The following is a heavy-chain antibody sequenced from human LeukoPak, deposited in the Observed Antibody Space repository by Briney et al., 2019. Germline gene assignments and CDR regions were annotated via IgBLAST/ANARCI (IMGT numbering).Heavy chain of an antibody. V-gene: IGHV1-2*02. D-gene: IGHD2-8*01. CDR1: GYTFTGYY. CDR3: ARVAGLPPIVLMAYATADY. J-gene: IGHJ4*02. CDR2: INPNSGGT. Sequence: ASVKVSCKASGYTFTGYYIHWVRQAPGQGLEWMGWINPNSGGTNYAQKFQGRVTMTRDTSISTAYMDLSGLRSDDTAVYYCARVAGLPPIVLMAYATADYWGQGTLVTVSS.